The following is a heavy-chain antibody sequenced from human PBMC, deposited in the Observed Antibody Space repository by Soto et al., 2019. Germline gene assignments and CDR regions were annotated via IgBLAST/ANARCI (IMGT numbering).Heavy chain of an antibody. D-gene: IGHD6-19*01. CDR2: IYWDDDK. Sequence: QITLKESGPTLVKPTQTLTLTCTFSGFSLSSTRMAVGWIRQPPGKALEWLALIYWDDDKRYSPFLKSRLTITKDTSQNHVVLTMAHMDPVDTARYYCAHIVVAGLGYYFDYWGQGTLVTVSS. CDR1: GFSLSSTRMA. J-gene: IGHJ4*02. CDR3: AHIVVAGLGYYFDY. V-gene: IGHV2-5*02.